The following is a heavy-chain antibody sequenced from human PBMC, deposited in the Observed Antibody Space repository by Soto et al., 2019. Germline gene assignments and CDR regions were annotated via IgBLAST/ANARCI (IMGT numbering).Heavy chain of an antibody. D-gene: IGHD3-3*01. J-gene: IGHJ5*02. CDR1: GFTFKNYG. CDR2: LSYDGSEK. Sequence: GGSLRLSCVVSGFTFKNYGMHWVRQAPGKGLEWVSVLSYDGSEKDYAASVRGRFTISRDNSKDTLYLQMNSLRTEDTAIYYCAKFPRGNYEPSWGQGTLVTVSS. V-gene: IGHV3-30*18. CDR3: AKFPRGNYEPS.